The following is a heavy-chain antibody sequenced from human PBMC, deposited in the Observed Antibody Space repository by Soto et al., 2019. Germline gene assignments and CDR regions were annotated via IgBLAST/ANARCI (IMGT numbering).Heavy chain of an antibody. V-gene: IGHV2-5*02. D-gene: IGHD3-10*01. CDR1: GFSLSTSGVG. J-gene: IGHJ6*03. Sequence: QITLKESGPTLVKPTQTLTLTCTFSGFSLSTSGVGVGWIRQPPGKALEWLALIYWDDDKRYSPSLKSRLTITKDTSKNQVVLTMTNMDPVDTATYYCAHMDLLWFGEFKVRGYYYYYMDVWGKGTTVTVSS. CDR2: IYWDDDK. CDR3: AHMDLLWFGEFKVRGYYYYYMDV.